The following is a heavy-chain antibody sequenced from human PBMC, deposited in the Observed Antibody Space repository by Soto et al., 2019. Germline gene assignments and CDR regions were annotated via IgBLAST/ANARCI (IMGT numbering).Heavy chain of an antibody. CDR3: ARDIAYTDSSGTSLNH. D-gene: IGHD3-22*01. CDR2: IGTAGDT. V-gene: IGHV3-13*04. J-gene: IGHJ5*02. CDR1: GFTFSSYD. Sequence: PGGSLRLSCAASGFTFSSYDMHWVRQATGKGLEWVSAIGTAGDTYYPGSVKGRFTISRENAKNSLYLQMNSLRAGDTAVYYCARDIAYTDSSGTSLNHWGQGTLVTLSS.